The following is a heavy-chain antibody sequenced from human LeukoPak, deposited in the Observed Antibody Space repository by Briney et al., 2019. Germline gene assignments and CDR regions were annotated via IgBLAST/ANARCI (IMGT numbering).Heavy chain of an antibody. CDR1: GGTFSSYA. J-gene: IGHJ4*02. D-gene: IGHD3-22*01. CDR2: IIPIFGTA. V-gene: IGHV1-69*01. Sequence: GASVKVSCKASGGTFSSYAISWGRQAPGQGLEWMGGIIPIFGTANYAQKFQGRVTITADESTSTAYKELSSLRSEDTAVYYCARDRFRYSSGYYGFDYWGQGTLVTVSS. CDR3: ARDRFRYSSGYYGFDY.